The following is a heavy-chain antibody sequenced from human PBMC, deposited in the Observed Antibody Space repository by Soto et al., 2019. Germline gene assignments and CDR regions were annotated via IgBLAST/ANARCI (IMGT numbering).Heavy chain of an antibody. D-gene: IGHD5-18*01. CDR1: GFSFDDYA. J-gene: IGHJ4*02. V-gene: IGHV3-9*01. CDR2: ISWNSGSI. CDR3: AIYIEPQLWVTGLYY. Sequence: PGGSLRLSCVASGFSFDDYAMHWVRQAPGKGLEWVSGISWNSGSIGYADSVKGRFTISRDNAKNSLYLQMNSLRPEDTALYYCAIYIEPQLWVTGLYYCGKGSLVTVSS.